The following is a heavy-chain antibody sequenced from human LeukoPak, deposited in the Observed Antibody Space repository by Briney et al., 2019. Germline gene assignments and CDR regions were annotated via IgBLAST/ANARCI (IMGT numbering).Heavy chain of an antibody. D-gene: IGHD4-17*01. CDR2: IYYSGST. CDR3: ARLNYGDGIDY. V-gene: IGHV4-39*07. J-gene: IGHJ4*02. Sequence: SETLSLTCSVSGDSISGSSYYWGWIRQPPGKGLEWIGSIYYSGSTYYNPSLKSRVTISVDTSKNQFSLKLSSVTAADTAVYYCARLNYGDGIDYWGQGTLVTVSS. CDR1: GDSISGSSYY.